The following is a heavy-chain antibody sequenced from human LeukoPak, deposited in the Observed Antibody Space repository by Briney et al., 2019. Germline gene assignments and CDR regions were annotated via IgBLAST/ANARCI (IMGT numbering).Heavy chain of an antibody. V-gene: IGHV4-4*02. CDR3: ARARTVWFGEADAFDI. CDR1: GGSISSSNW. D-gene: IGHD3-10*01. J-gene: IGHJ3*02. Sequence: PSGTLSLTCAVSGGSISSSNWWSWVRQPPGKGLEWIGEIYHSGSTNYNPSLKSRVTISVDKSKNQFSLKLSSVTAADTAVYYCARARTVWFGEADAFDIWGQGTMVTVSS. CDR2: IYHSGST.